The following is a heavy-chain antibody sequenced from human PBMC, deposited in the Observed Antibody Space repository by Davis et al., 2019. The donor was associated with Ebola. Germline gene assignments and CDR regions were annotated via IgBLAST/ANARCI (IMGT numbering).Heavy chain of an antibody. J-gene: IGHJ5*02. Sequence: ASVKVSCRASGYTFTSYYMHWVRQAPGQGLEWMGIINPSGGSTSYAQKFQGRVTMTRDTSTSTVYMELSSLRSEDTAVYYCARAGRATDLFSWFDPWGQGTLVTVSS. D-gene: IGHD5-12*01. CDR1: GYTFTSYY. V-gene: IGHV1-46*01. CDR3: ARAGRATDLFSWFDP. CDR2: INPSGGST.